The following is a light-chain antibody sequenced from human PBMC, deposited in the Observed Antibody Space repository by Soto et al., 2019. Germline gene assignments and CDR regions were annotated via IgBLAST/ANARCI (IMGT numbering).Light chain of an antibody. CDR1: QSVSSS. V-gene: IGKV3-11*01. CDR2: DAS. J-gene: IGKJ5*01. Sequence: AQSPSTLSASVGDRVTITCRASQSVSSSLAWYQQKPGKAPKPLIYDASNRATGIPARFSGSGSGTDFTLTISSLEPEDFAVYYCQQRSNWPPSFGQGTRLEI. CDR3: QQRSNWPPS.